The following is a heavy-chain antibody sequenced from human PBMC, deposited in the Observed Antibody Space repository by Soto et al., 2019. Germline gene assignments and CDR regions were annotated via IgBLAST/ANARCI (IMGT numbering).Heavy chain of an antibody. Sequence: PGGSLRLSCVASGFIFSSYGMHWVRQAPGKGLEWVAVIWYDASNKYYADSVKGRFTISRDNAKNTMYLQMDSLRAEDTAVYYCARDPIGPGIFDYWGQGTLVTVSS. D-gene: IGHD1-26*01. CDR2: IWYDASNK. V-gene: IGHV3-33*01. CDR3: ARDPIGPGIFDY. CDR1: GFIFSSYG. J-gene: IGHJ4*02.